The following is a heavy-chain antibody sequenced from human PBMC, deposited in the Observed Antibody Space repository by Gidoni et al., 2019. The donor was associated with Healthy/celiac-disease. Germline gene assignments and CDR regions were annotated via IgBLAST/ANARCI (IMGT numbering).Heavy chain of an antibody. D-gene: IGHD6-13*01. Sequence: QVQLVESGGGVVQPGRSLRPSCAASGFTFSSYAMHWVRQAPGKGLGWVAVISYDGSNKYYADSVKGRFTISRDNSKNTLYLQMNSLRAEDTAVYYCARDFEPSSWLVYYGMDVWGQGTTVTVSS. V-gene: IGHV3-30*04. J-gene: IGHJ6*02. CDR3: ARDFEPSSWLVYYGMDV. CDR1: GFTFSSYA. CDR2: ISYDGSNK.